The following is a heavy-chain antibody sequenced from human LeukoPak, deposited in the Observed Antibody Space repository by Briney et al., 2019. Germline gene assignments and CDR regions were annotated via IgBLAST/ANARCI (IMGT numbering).Heavy chain of an antibody. V-gene: IGHV5-10-1*01. J-gene: IGHJ5*02. D-gene: IGHD3-10*01. CDR3: ARLRYCYGSGSLNWFDP. Sequence: GESLTLSCKGSGYSFTSYWISWVRQMPGKGLEWMGRIDPSDSYTNYSPSFQGYVTISADKSISTAYLQWSSLKASDTAMYYCARLRYCYGSGSLNWFDPWGQGTLVTVSS. CDR1: GYSFTSYW. CDR2: IDPSDSYT.